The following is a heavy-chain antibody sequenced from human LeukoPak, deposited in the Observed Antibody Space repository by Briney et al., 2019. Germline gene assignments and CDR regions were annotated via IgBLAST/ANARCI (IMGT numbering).Heavy chain of an antibody. D-gene: IGHD5-24*01. CDR1: GYTFLDYG. J-gene: IGHJ4*02. CDR2: VGPYNGKT. V-gene: IGHV1-18*01. CDR3: TRDFSAKMATITDI. Sequence: GASVKVSYKTSGYTFLDYGISWLRQAPGQGLEWMGGVGPYNGKTQYSQKLQGRITLTTDTLTNTAFMELTSLSPDDTAIYYCTRDFSAKMATITDIWGQGTLVAVSS.